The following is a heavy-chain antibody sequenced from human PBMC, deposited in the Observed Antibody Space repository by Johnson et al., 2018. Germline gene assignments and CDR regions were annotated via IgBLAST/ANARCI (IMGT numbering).Heavy chain of an antibody. V-gene: IGHV3-30*18. CDR2: ISYDGSNK. CDR3: AKGLGATHFYAIDV. D-gene: IGHD1-26*01. Sequence: VQLVESGGGVVQPGRSLRLSCAASGFTFSSYGMHWVRQAPGKGLEWVAVISYDGSNKYYADSVQGRFTISRDNYKNTLYLQMNSLRAGDTDVYYCAKGLGATHFYAIDVWGQGTTVTVSS. J-gene: IGHJ6*02. CDR1: GFTFSSYG.